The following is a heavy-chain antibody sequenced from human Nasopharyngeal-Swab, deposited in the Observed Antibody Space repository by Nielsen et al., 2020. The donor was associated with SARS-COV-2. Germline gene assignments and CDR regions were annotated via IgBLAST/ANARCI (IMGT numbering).Heavy chain of an antibody. CDR3: AKLGLFAGYDYSVAY. Sequence: GESLKISCAASGLTIANYAMSWVRQAPGKGLEWVSGISGSGGSTYYADSVKGQFTISKDNSRNTVYLQMNSLRAEDTAVYYCAKLGLFAGYDYSVAYWGQGTLVTVS. V-gene: IGHV3-23*01. D-gene: IGHD5/OR15-5a*01. CDR1: GLTIANYA. J-gene: IGHJ4*02. CDR2: ISGSGGST.